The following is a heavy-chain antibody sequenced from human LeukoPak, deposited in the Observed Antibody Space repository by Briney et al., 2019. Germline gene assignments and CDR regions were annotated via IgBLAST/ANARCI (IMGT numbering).Heavy chain of an antibody. CDR1: GGSISSGGYY. CDR2: IYHSGST. J-gene: IGHJ3*02. V-gene: IGHV4-30-2*01. CDR3: ARDLYYYGSGDAFDI. D-gene: IGHD3-10*01. Sequence: SQTLSLTCTVSGGSISSGGYYWSWIRQPPGKGLEWIGYIYHSGSTYYNPSLKSRVTISVDRSKNQFSLKLSSVTAADTAVYYCARDLYYYGSGDAFDIWGQGTMVTVSS.